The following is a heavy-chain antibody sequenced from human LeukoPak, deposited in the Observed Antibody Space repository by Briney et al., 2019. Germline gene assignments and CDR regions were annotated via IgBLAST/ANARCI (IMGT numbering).Heavy chain of an antibody. CDR3: CRGRAAVPLGGFDS. Sequence: LETLSLTCAVYGGSLSGYYWSWIRQPPGKGLEWIGEINHNQNPNYNPSLTSLATISLDTSKNQFSLKLSCVTAADTALFYYCRGRAAVPLGGFDSWGQGTLVTVSS. J-gene: IGHJ4*02. CDR2: INHNQNP. D-gene: IGHD3-16*01. CDR1: GGSLSGYY. V-gene: IGHV4-34*01.